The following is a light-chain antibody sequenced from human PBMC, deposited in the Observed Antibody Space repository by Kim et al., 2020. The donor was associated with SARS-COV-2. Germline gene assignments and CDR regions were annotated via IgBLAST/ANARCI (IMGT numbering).Light chain of an antibody. J-gene: IGLJ2*01. CDR2: DVS. Sequence: QSALTQPRSVSGSPGQSVTISCTGTSSDVGGYNYVSWYQQHPGKAPKLMIYDVSKRPSGVPDRFSGSKSGNTASLTISGLQAEDEAEYYCCSYAGSYTWGFGGGTQLTVL. CDR1: SSDVGGYNY. CDR3: CSYAGSYTWG. V-gene: IGLV2-11*01.